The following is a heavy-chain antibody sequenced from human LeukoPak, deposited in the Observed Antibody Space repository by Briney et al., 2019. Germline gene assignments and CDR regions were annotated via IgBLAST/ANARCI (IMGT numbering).Heavy chain of an antibody. CDR1: GFTFSSYG. J-gene: IGHJ4*02. D-gene: IGHD1/OR15-1a*01. CDR2: IKQDGSEK. CDR3: ARDLVGTTPDDY. Sequence: GGSLRLSCAASGFTFSSYGMSWVRQAPGKGLEWVANIKQDGSEKYYVDSVKGRFTISRDNAKNSLYLQMNSLRAEDTAVYYCARDLVGTTPDDYWGQGTLVTVSS. V-gene: IGHV3-7*01.